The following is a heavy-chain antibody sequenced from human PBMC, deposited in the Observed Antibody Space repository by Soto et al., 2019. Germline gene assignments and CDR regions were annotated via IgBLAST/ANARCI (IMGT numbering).Heavy chain of an antibody. D-gene: IGHD2-2*01. Sequence: QVQLVQSGGEVKKPGASVKVSCKASGYTFTNYGVTWVRQAPGQGLEWMGWISAYTDNPNYAQKFQGRVTMTIDTSTTTAYMDLRSLTSDDTAVYYGARVIPGAEAWFGPWGQGTLVTVSS. CDR2: ISAYTDNP. CDR1: GYTFTNYG. J-gene: IGHJ5*02. V-gene: IGHV1-18*01. CDR3: ARVIPGAEAWFGP.